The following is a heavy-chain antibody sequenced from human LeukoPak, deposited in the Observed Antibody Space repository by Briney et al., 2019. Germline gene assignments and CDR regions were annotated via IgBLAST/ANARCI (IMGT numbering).Heavy chain of an antibody. CDR2: IYPGDSDT. CDR1: GYSFTSYW. CDR3: ARLNYYDSSGYSFSPNFDY. V-gene: IGHV5-51*01. J-gene: IGHJ4*02. D-gene: IGHD3-22*01. Sequence: GESLKISCKGSGYSFTSYWIGWVRQMPGKGLEWMGIIYPGDSDTRYSPSFQGQVTISADKSISTAYLQWSSLKASDTAMYYCARLNYYDSSGYSFSPNFDYWGQGTLVTVSS.